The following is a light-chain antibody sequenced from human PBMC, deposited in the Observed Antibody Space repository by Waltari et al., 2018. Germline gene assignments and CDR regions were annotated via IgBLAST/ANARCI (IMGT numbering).Light chain of an antibody. CDR2: GVD. CDR1: SSDVGGYNY. J-gene: IGLJ3*02. CDR3: NSYAGSNNLGV. Sequence: QSALTQPPSASGSPGQSVTISCTGTSSDVGGYNYVSWYQQHPGKAPKLLIYGVDKRPSGVPARFSGSKSVNTASLTVSGLQAEDEADYYCNSYAGSNNLGVFGGGTKLTVL. V-gene: IGLV2-8*01.